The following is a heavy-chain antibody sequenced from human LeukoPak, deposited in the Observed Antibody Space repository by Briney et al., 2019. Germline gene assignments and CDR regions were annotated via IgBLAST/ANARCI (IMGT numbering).Heavy chain of an antibody. CDR3: AKGSQGGYSYGSYFDS. V-gene: IGHV3-9*01. Sequence: GGSLRLSCAASGFTLGDYAMHWVRQGPGKGLEWVSSISWNSGRIAYSDSVKGRSTISRDDARNSLSLQLSSLTPDDTAFYYCAKGSQGGYSYGSYFDSWGQGTLVTVSS. J-gene: IGHJ4*02. CDR1: GFTLGDYA. CDR2: ISWNSGRI. D-gene: IGHD5-18*01.